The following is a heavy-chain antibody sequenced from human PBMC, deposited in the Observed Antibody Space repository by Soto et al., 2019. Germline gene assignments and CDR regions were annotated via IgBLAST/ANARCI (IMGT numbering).Heavy chain of an antibody. D-gene: IGHD4-17*01. CDR3: AREVRPVRKGDYYYYGMDV. Sequence: RASVKVSCKASGGTFSSYAISWVRQAPGQGLEWMGGIIPIFGTANYAQKFQGRVTITADKSTSTAYMELSSLRSEDTAVYYCAREVRPVRKGDYYYYGMDVRGQGTKVTV. V-gene: IGHV1-69*06. CDR1: GGTFSSYA. CDR2: IIPIFGTA. J-gene: IGHJ6*02.